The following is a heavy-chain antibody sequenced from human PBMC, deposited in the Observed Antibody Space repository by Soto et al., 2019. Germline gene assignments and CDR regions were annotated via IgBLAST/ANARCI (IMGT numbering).Heavy chain of an antibody. CDR1: GGTFSSYA. D-gene: IGHD3-3*01. V-gene: IGHV1-69*01. CDR3: ARDLNDFWSGYPCRFDP. J-gene: IGHJ5*02. Sequence: QVQLVQSGAEVKKPGSSVKVSCKASGGTFSSYAISWVRQAPGQGLEWMGGIIPIFGTANYAQKFQGRVTITADESTSTAYMELSSLRSEDTAVYYCARDLNDFWSGYPCRFDPWGQGTLVTVSS. CDR2: IIPIFGTA.